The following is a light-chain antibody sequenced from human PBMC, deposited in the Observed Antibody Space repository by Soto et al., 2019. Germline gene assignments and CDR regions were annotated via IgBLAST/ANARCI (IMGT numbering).Light chain of an antibody. CDR2: GAF. J-gene: IGKJ5*01. Sequence: TQSPSTLSASVGDRVTLTCRASQSVDNYIAWYQQKPGQAPRLLIYGAFNRATGIPARFSGSGSGTDFTLTINSLEPEDFAVYYCQQRNIWPPVTFGQGTRLEIK. CDR1: QSVDNY. CDR3: QQRNIWPPVT. V-gene: IGKV3-11*01.